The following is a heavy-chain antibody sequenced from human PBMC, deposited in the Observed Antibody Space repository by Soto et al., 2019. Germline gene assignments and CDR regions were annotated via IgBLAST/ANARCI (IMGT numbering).Heavy chain of an antibody. CDR1: GYNFTGYY. D-gene: IGHD6-13*01. CDR2: INPNSGGT. J-gene: IGHJ5*02. CDR3: ARVRRVRRLQLANNWFDP. Sequence: QVQVVQSGAEVKKPGASVKVSCKASGYNFTGYYMYWVRQAPGQGLEWMGWINPNSGGTDYAQKFQGRVTMTRDTSISTAYMELSSLRSDDTAVYYCARVRRVRRLQLANNWFDPWGQGILVTVSS. V-gene: IGHV1-2*02.